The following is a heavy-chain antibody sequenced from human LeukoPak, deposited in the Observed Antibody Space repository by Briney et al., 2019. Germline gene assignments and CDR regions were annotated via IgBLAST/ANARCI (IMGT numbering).Heavy chain of an antibody. Sequence: GGSLRLSCAASGFTFSTYWMDWVRQAPGKGLEWVANIKEDGSEKYYEDSVKGRFTISRDNAKNSLYLQMNSLRAEDTAVYYCARNVGWFPFDYWGQGTLVTVSS. CDR2: IKEDGSEK. CDR1: GFTFSTYW. CDR3: ARNVGWFPFDY. V-gene: IGHV3-7*03. J-gene: IGHJ4*02. D-gene: IGHD2-15*01.